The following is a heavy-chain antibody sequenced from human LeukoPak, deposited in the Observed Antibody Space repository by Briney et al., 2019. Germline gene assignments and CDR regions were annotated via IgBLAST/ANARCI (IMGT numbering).Heavy chain of an antibody. V-gene: IGHV3-23*01. CDR2: ISWNSGSI. J-gene: IGHJ4*02. CDR3: AKDAFSYYYDSSGYYDDY. Sequence: GGSLRLSCAASGFTFSSYWMSWVRQAPGKGLEWVSGISWNSGSIGYADSVKGRFTISRDNSKNTLYLQMNSLRAEDTAVYYCAKDAFSYYYDSSGYYDDYWGQGTLVTVSS. CDR1: GFTFSSYW. D-gene: IGHD3-22*01.